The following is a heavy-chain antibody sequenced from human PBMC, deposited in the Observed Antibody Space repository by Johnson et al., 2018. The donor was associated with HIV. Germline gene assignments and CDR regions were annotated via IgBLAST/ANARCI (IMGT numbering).Heavy chain of an antibody. D-gene: IGHD3-22*01. CDR3: ASLTYYDDSSGYYVDAFDI. J-gene: IGHJ3*02. CDR1: GFTFDDYA. V-gene: IGHV3-9*01. Sequence: VQLVESGGGLVQPGRSLRLSCAASGFTFDDYAMHWVRQAPGKGLEWVSGISWNSGSIGYADSVKGRFTISRDNAKNSLYLQMNSLRAEDTALYYCASLTYYDDSSGYYVDAFDIWGQGTMVTVSS. CDR2: ISWNSGSI.